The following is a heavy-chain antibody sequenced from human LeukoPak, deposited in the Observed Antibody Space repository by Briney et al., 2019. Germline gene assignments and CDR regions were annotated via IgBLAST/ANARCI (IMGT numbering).Heavy chain of an antibody. CDR2: LSGSGGRT. Sequence: LPGGSLRLSCAASGFTFSNYAMNRVRQAPGKGLEWVSTLSGSGGRTYSADSVKGRFTISRDNSKNTLYLQMNSLRGEDTAVYYCARGMSTGTTLDAFDIWGQGTRVTVSS. CDR1: GFTFSNYA. J-gene: IGHJ3*02. D-gene: IGHD1-7*01. CDR3: ARGMSTGTTLDAFDI. V-gene: IGHV3-23*01.